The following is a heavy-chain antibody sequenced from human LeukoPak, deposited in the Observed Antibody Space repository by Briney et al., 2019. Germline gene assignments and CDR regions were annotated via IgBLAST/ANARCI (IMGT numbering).Heavy chain of an antibody. J-gene: IGHJ4*02. CDR3: AREYNWNDGNTFDY. CDR2: INPNSGGT. V-gene: IGHV1-2*02. CDR1: GYTFTGYY. Sequence: PLASVKVSCKASGYTFTGYYMHWVRQAPGQGLEWMGWINPNSGGTNYAQKFQGRVTMTRDTSISTAYMELSRLRSDDTAVYYCAREYNWNDGNTFDYWGQGTLVTVSS. D-gene: IGHD1-20*01.